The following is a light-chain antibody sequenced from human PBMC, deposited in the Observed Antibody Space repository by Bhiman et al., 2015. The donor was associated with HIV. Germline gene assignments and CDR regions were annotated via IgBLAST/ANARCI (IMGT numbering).Light chain of an antibody. Sequence: QSALTQPASVSGSPGQSITISCSGTSSDVGRYNYVSWYQQHPGKAPKLMIYDVSNRPSGVPNRFSGSKSDNTASLTISGLQAEDEADYYCSSYTTSSTYVFGTGTKVTVL. V-gene: IGLV2-14*03. CDR3: SSYTTSSTYV. J-gene: IGLJ1*01. CDR1: SSDVGRYNY. CDR2: DVS.